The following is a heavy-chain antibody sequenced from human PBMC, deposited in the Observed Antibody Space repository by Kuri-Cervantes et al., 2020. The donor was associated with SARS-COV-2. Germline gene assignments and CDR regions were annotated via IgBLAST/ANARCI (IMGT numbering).Heavy chain of an antibody. J-gene: IGHJ4*02. Sequence: GESLKISCAASGFTVSGNYMSWVRQAPEKGLEWLSVIYTGDKTYYADSVKGRFTISRDNSKNTVYLQMNSLRAEDTAVYYCAREAYYDFWSGYHTRTDYFDYRGQGTLVTVSS. CDR1: GFTVSGNY. D-gene: IGHD3-3*01. V-gene: IGHV3-53*05. CDR2: IYTGDKT. CDR3: AREAYYDFWSGYHTRTDYFDY.